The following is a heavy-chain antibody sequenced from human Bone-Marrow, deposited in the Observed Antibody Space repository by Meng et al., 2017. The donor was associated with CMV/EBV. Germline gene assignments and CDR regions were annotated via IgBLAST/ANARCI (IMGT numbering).Heavy chain of an antibody. CDR1: GFTFSTYW. J-gene: IGHJ3*02. D-gene: IGHD5-18*01. Sequence: GGSLRLSCAASGFTFSTYWMHWVRQVPGKGLVWVSRTNSDGSSRTYADSVKGRFTISRDNVKNTLYLQMSSLRADDTAIYYCTRDQGYNYGSDAFDIWGQGTMVTVPS. V-gene: IGHV3-74*03. CDR3: TRDQGYNYGSDAFDI. CDR2: TNSDGSSR.